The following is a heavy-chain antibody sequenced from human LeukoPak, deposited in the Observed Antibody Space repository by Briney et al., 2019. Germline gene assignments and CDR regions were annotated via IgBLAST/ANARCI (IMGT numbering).Heavy chain of an antibody. CDR1: GFTFDDYG. J-gene: IGHJ5*02. CDR2: ISRASESI. D-gene: IGHD1-7*01. CDR3: ARGATDTTRWFDP. Sequence: KAGGSLRLSCAASGFTFDDYGMSWVRQAPGKGLEWVSIISRASESIFYADSVKGRFTISRDNAKNSLYLQMNGLRAEDTAAYYCARGATDTTRWFDPWGQGTLVTVSS. V-gene: IGHV3-21*01.